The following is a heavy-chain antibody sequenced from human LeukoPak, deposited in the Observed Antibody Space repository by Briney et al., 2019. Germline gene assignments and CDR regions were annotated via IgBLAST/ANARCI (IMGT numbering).Heavy chain of an antibody. V-gene: IGHV4-61*02. CDR3: ASSTMVVTPLSDHIDY. D-gene: IGHD4-23*01. CDR1: GGSISSGSYY. Sequence: PSQTLSLTCTVSGGSISSGSYYWRWIRQPAGKGLEWIGRIYTSGSTNYNPSLKSRVTISVDTSKNQFSLKLSSVTAADTAVYYCASSTMVVTPLSDHIDYWGQGTLSPSPQ. CDR2: IYTSGST. J-gene: IGHJ4*02.